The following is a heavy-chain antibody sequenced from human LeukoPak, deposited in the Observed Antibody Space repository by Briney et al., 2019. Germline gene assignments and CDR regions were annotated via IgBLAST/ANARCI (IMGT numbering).Heavy chain of an antibody. CDR3: SKEVGGWPNHAFDH. V-gene: IGHV3-23*01. Sequence: GGSLRLSCSTSGFTFSTYAMSWVRHAPGGGLEWVSTISGSGGSTYNADPVKGRFTITRDNSKNTLFLQMHSLITADAPVSYFSKEVGGWPNHAFDHWAQGPVVSVSS. J-gene: IGHJ4*02. CDR2: ISGSGGST. CDR1: GFTFSTYA. D-gene: IGHD1-26*01.